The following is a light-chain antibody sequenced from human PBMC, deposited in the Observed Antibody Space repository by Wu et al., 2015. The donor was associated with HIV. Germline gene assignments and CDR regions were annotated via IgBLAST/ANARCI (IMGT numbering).Light chain of an antibody. CDR3: QQYNNWPYS. V-gene: IGKV3-15*01. J-gene: IGKJ2*03. CDR1: QSVRNY. CDR2: SAS. Sequence: EIVMTQSPATLSVSPGERATLSCRASQSVRNYLAWYQQKPGQAPRLLIYSASTRATGIPARFSGSGSGTEFTLTIGSLQSEDFAVYYCQQYNNWPYSFGQGTKLEIK.